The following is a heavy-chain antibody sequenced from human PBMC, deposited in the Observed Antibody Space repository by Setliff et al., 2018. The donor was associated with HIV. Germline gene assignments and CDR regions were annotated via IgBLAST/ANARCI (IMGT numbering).Heavy chain of an antibody. D-gene: IGHD2-21*01. J-gene: IGHJ4*02. CDR2: IHYSGIT. CDR3: ARDRGGDGYMDS. Sequence: SETLSLTCTVSGGSISSNDYYWDWIRQPPGKGLEWIGSIHYSGITYCNPSLKSRVTISVDTSINQFSLRLSSVTAADTALYYCARDRGGDGYMDSWGQGTLVTVSS. V-gene: IGHV4-39*07. CDR1: GGSISSNDYY.